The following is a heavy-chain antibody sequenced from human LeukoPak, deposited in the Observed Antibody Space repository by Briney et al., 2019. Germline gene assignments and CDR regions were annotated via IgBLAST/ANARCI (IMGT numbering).Heavy chain of an antibody. J-gene: IGHJ6*02. CDR3: ARDRDIVVVTAKPYYYYYGMDV. V-gene: IGHV3-48*03. CDR1: EFIFSSYE. CDR2: ISSSGSTI. D-gene: IGHD2-21*02. Sequence: PGGSLRLSCAASEFIFSSYEMNWVRQAPGKGLEWVSYISSSGSTIYYADSVKGRFTISRDNAKNSLYLQMNSLRAEDTAVYYCARDRDIVVVTAKPYYYYYGMDVWGQGTTVTVSS.